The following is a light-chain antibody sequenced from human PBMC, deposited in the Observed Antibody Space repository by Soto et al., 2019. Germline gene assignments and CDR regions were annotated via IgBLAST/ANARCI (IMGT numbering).Light chain of an antibody. V-gene: IGKV1-13*02. Sequence: AIQLTQSPSSLSASIGDRVTITCRARQGIGSALAWYQQAPGKPLKLLIFDASTLENGVPSRFSGGGSGTDFTLTISSLQPEDFATYYCLLFNTYPQAFGGGTKVEIK. CDR3: LLFNTYPQA. J-gene: IGKJ4*01. CDR2: DAS. CDR1: QGIGSA.